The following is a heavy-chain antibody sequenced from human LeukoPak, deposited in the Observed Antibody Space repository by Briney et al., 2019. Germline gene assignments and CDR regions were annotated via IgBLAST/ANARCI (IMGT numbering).Heavy chain of an antibody. V-gene: IGHV3-53*01. D-gene: IGHD2-2*01. CDR2: IYSGGNT. Sequence: GGSLRLSCAASGFTVRSKYMSWVRQAPGKGLEWVSAIYSGGNTYYTDSVKGRFSISRDNSKNTLYLQLNSLRAEDTAVYDCSSQGGGSRDNHYYFMDVWGNGTTVTVSS. CDR3: SSQGGGSRDNHYYFMDV. CDR1: GFTVRSKY. J-gene: IGHJ6*03.